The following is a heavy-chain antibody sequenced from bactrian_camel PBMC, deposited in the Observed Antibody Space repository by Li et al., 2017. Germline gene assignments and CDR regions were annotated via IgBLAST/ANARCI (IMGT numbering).Heavy chain of an antibody. D-gene: IGHD7*01. CDR3: TADFVNLQLARHYDY. CDR2: ISRDSATT. Sequence: HVQLVESGGGLVQPGGSLRLSCAASGFTFSSYWMYWVRQARGKGLERVSTISRDSATTCYADSVKGRFTISRDNDKNTLYLQMNSLEPEDTAMYYCTADFVNLQLARHYDYWGQGTQVTVS. CDR1: GFTFSSYW. J-gene: IGHJ4*01. V-gene: IGHV3S1*01.